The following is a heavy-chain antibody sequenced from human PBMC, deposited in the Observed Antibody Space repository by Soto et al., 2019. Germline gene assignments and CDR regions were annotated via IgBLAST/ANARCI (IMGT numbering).Heavy chain of an antibody. V-gene: IGHV4-34*01. Sequence: SETLSLTCAVYGGSFSGYYWSWIRQPPGKGLEWIGEINHSGSTNYNPSLKSRVTISVDTSKNQFSLQLSSVTPEDTAVYYCAGTSSLHWYYMDVWDKGTTVTVSS. CDR3: AGTSSLHWYYMDV. CDR1: GGSFSGYY. D-gene: IGHD1-7*01. CDR2: INHSGST. J-gene: IGHJ6*03.